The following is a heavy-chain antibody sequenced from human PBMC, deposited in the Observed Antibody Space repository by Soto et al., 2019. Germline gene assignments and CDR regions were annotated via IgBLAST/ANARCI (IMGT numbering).Heavy chain of an antibody. D-gene: IGHD6-19*01. CDR2: INAGNGNT. V-gene: IGHV1-3*01. Sequence: GASVKVSCKASGYTFTSYAMHWVRQAPGQRLEWMGWINAGNGNTKYSQKFQGRVTITRDTSASTAYMELSSLRSEDTAVYYCERLAVAGSVEDAFDIWGQGTMVTVSS. J-gene: IGHJ3*02. CDR3: ERLAVAGSVEDAFDI. CDR1: GYTFTSYA.